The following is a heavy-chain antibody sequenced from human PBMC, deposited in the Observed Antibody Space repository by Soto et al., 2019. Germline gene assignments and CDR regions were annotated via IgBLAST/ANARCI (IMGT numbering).Heavy chain of an antibody. J-gene: IGHJ6*02. D-gene: IGHD3-3*01. CDR1: GGSISSGSYY. CDR3: ARQRYYDFWSGYYGYYYGMDV. V-gene: IGHV4-39*01. Sequence: PSETRSLTCTVSGGSISSGSYYWGWIRQPPGKGLEWIGSIYYSGSTYYNPSLKSRVTISVDTSKNQFSLKLSSVTAADTAVYYCARQRYYDFWSGYYGYYYGMDVWGQGTTVT. CDR2: IYYSGST.